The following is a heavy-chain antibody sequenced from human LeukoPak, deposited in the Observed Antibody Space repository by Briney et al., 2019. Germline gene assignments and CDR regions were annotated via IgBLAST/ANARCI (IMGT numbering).Heavy chain of an antibody. CDR2: ISSNGGST. CDR3: ARDEGSGHFDY. J-gene: IGHJ4*02. V-gene: IGHV3-64*01. CDR1: GFPFSSYA. Sequence: GGSLRLSCAASGFPFSSYAMHWVRQAPGKGLEYVSAISSNGGSTYYANTVKGRFTISRDNSKNTLYLQMGSLRAEDMAVYYCARDEGSGHFDYWGQGTLVTVSS.